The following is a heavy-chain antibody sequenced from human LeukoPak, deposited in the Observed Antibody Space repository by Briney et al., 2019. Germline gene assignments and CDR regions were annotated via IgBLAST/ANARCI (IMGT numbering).Heavy chain of an antibody. CDR2: IKQDESEK. CDR3: ARDKIEGPTKLDY. CDR1: GFTFSSYW. D-gene: IGHD1-1*01. V-gene: IGHV3-7*01. J-gene: IGHJ4*02. Sequence: GGSLRLSCAASGFTFSSYWMSWVRQARGKGLEWVANIKQDESEKYYVDCVKGRFTISRDNAKNSLYLQMNSLRAEDTAVYYCARDKIEGPTKLDYWGQGILVTVSS.